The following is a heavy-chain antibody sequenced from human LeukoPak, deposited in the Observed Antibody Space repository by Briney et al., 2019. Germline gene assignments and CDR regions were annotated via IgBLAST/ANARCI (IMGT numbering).Heavy chain of an antibody. CDR3: SGAREPNSGSWFSDS. Sequence: GPLRLSCAASRFAFSSYRMKWLRQAPEKGLEWVSSISSNCYYIYYTDSEERRFTMYRDNAKNSLFLQLISLRAEDTAVYYCSGAREPNSGSWFSDSWGQGTLVTVSS. J-gene: IGHJ4*02. CDR2: ISSNCYYI. V-gene: IGHV3-21*01. CDR1: RFAFSSYR. D-gene: IGHD6-13*01.